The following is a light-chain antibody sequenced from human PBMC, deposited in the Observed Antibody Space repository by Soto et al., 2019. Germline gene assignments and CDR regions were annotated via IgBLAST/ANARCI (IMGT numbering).Light chain of an antibody. J-gene: IGKJ2*01. CDR1: QFISTN. V-gene: IGKV3-15*01. Sequence: EIVMTQSPATLSVSPGERVTLSCRASQFISTNLAWYQQRPGQAPRLLIYYASTRATGIPARFGGSGSGTEFSLTISSLQSEDFAVYYCQQYTNWPPVTFGQGTKLEIK. CDR2: YAS. CDR3: QQYTNWPPVT.